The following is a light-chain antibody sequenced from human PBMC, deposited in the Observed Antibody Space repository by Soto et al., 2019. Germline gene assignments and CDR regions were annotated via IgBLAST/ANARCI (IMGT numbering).Light chain of an antibody. CDR1: QSISSW. CDR2: DAS. CDR3: QQYNSYPRT. Sequence: DIQMTKSPSTLSASVRDRVTITCRVSQSISSWLAWYQQKPGKAPKLLIYDASSLESGVPSRFSGSGSGTEFTLTISSLQPDDFATYYCQQYNSYPRTFGQGTKVEIK. J-gene: IGKJ1*01. V-gene: IGKV1-5*01.